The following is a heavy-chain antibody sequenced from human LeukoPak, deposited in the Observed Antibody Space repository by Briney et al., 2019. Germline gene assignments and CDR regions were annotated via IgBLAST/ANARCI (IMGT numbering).Heavy chain of an antibody. Sequence: PGGSLRLSCAASGFTFSSYGMHWVRQAPGKGLEWVAVISYDGSNKYYADSVKGRFTISRDNSKNTLYLQMNSLRDEDTAVYYCVRDYCSSSICYGGGPYYFDYWGQGTLVTVSS. D-gene: IGHD2-2*01. CDR1: GFTFSSYG. V-gene: IGHV3-30*03. CDR2: ISYDGSNK. J-gene: IGHJ4*02. CDR3: VRDYCSSSICYGGGPYYFDY.